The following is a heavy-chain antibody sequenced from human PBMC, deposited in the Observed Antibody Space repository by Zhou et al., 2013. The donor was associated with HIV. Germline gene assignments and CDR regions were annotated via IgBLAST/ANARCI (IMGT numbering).Heavy chain of an antibody. CDR1: GGTFTNYD. J-gene: IGHJ3*02. Sequence: QVHLVQSGAEVKKPGSSVKVSCKASGGTFTNYDINWVRQATGQGLEWMGWMNPRSGNTGYAQKFQGRVTITRNTSINTAYMELSSLRSEDTGVYYCARHRRYGDNSYAFDIWGQGTMVTVSS. D-gene: IGHD2-21*01. CDR2: MNPRSGNT. CDR3: ARHRRYGDNSYAFDI. V-gene: IGHV1-8*03.